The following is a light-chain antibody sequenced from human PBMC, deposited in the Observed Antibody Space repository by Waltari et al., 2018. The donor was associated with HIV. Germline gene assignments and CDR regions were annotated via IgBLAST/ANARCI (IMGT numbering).Light chain of an antibody. CDR3: QSYDSSLSGWV. CDR2: GNS. V-gene: IGLV1-40*01. CDR1: NSNIGAGYA. Sequence: QSVLTQPPSVSGALGQRVTLSRTGSNSNIGAGYAVHRYQHLPGTAPKLLIYGNSNRPSGVPDRFSGSKSGTSASLAITGLQSEDETDYYCQSYDSSLSGWVFGGGTNLTVL. J-gene: IGLJ3*02.